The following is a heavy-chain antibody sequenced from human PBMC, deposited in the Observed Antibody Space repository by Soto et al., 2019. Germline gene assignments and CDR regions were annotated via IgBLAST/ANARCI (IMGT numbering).Heavy chain of an antibody. CDR3: ARDLLGRLRQNDMYYYYYVMDV. D-gene: IGHD4-17*01. V-gene: IGHV1-2*04. CDR2: INPNSGGT. Sequence: GASVKVSCKASGYTFTGYYMHWVRQAPGQRLEWMGWINPNSGGTNYAQKFQGWVTMTRDTSISTAYMELSRLRSDDTAVYYCARDLLGRLRQNDMYYYYYVMDVWGQGTTVTVSS. J-gene: IGHJ6*02. CDR1: GYTFTGYY.